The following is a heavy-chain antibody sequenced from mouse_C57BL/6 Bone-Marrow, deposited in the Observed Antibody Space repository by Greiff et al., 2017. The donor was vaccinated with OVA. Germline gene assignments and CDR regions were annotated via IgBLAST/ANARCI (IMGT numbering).Heavy chain of an antibody. Sequence: QVQLQQSGPELVKPGASVKISCKASGYAFSSYWMNWVKQRPGKGLEWIGRIYPGDGDTNYNGKFKGKATLTADNSSSTAYMQLSSLTSEDSAVYICASGFITTVVASPFAYWVQGTLVTVTA. CDR3: ASGFITTVVASPFAY. CDR2: IYPGDGDT. CDR1: GYAFSSYW. D-gene: IGHD1-1*01. V-gene: IGHV1-82*01. J-gene: IGHJ3*01.